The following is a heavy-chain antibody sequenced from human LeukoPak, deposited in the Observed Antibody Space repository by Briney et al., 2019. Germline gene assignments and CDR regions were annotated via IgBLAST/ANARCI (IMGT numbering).Heavy chain of an antibody. D-gene: IGHD3-22*01. CDR3: TRQSLYYDSSGYDAFDI. Sequence: PGGSLRLSCAASGFTFSDYYMSWIRQAPGKGLEWVSYISTSGSTIDYADSVKGRFTISRDNAKNSLYLQMNSLRAEDTAVYYCTRQSLYYDSSGYDAFDIWGQGTMVTVSS. V-gene: IGHV3-11*04. CDR2: ISTSGSTI. CDR1: GFTFSDYY. J-gene: IGHJ3*02.